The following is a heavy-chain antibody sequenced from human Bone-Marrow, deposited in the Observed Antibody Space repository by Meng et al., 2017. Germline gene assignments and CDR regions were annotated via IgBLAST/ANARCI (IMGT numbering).Heavy chain of an antibody. V-gene: IGHV4-31*03. CDR3: ASGRRGYGDYAEQNDY. J-gene: IGHJ4*01. CDR1: GGSISSGGYY. D-gene: IGHD4-17*01. Sequence: SETLSLTCTVSGGSISSGGYYWSWIRQHPGKGLEWIGYIYYSGSTYYNPSLKSRVTISVDTSKNQFSLKLSSVTAADTAVYYCASGRRGYGDYAEQNDYWGHGTPVT. CDR2: IYYSGST.